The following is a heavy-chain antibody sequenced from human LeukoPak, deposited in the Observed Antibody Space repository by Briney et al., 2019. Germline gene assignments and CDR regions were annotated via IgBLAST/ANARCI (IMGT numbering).Heavy chain of an antibody. Sequence: PSETLSLTCTVSGGSLSNDLCSWIRQPAGKGLEWIGRIYTSGNTNYNPSLKSRVTISVDTSRNQISLKLSSVTAADAALYYCARDGYTYGLRGFDMWGQGTMVTVSS. D-gene: IGHD5-18*01. J-gene: IGHJ3*02. CDR1: GGSLSNDL. CDR2: IYTSGNT. CDR3: ARDGYTYGLRGFDM. V-gene: IGHV4-4*07.